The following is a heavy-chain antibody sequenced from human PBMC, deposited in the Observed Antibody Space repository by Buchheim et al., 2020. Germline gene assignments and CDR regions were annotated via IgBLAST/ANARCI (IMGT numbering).Heavy chain of an antibody. V-gene: IGHV4-59*01. J-gene: IGHJ5*02. Sequence: QVQLQESGPGLVKPSETLSLTCTVSGGSISSYYWSWIRQPPGKGLEWIGYIYYSGSTNYNPSLKSRVTISVDTSKNQFSLKLSSVTAADTAVYYCAREVVPAAHNWFDPWGQGTL. CDR2: IYYSGST. D-gene: IGHD2-2*01. CDR1: GGSISSYY. CDR3: AREVVPAAHNWFDP.